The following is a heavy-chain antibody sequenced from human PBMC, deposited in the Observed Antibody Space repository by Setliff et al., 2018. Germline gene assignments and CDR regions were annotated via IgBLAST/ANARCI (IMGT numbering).Heavy chain of an antibody. CDR2: IHYSGTT. D-gene: IGHD6-6*01. V-gene: IGHV4-39*01. CDR1: GVSVRSSTYY. Sequence: SETLSLTCSVSGVSVRSSTYYWGWIRQPPGRGMEWIGRIHYSGTTYYNASLASRLTISVDTAKNQFSLKLTSVTAADTAVYYCARGRNIAARQLDSWGQGALVTV. J-gene: IGHJ4*02. CDR3: ARGRNIAARQLDS.